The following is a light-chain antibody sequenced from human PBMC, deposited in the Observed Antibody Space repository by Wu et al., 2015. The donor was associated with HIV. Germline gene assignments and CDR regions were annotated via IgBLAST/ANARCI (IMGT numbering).Light chain of an antibody. V-gene: IGKV3-11*01. CDR1: RSVSSA. CDR3: QQRGNTWPLT. J-gene: IGKJ5*01. Sequence: EIVLTQSPAALSVSPGERATLSCRASRSVSSAVAWYQQKPGQAPRLLIYDASNRATGIPARFTGGGSGTDYTLTISSLEPEDFAIYYCQQRGNTWPLTFGQGTRLEIK. CDR2: DAS.